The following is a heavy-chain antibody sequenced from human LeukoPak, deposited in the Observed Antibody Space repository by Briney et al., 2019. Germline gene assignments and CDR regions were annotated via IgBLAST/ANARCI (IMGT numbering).Heavy chain of an antibody. CDR2: ISSSSSYI. CDR1: GFTFSSYS. Sequence: GETLRLSCAASGFTFSSYSMNWVRQAPGKGLEWVSSISSSSSYIYYADSVKGRFTISRDNAKNSLYLQMNSLRAEDTAVYYCAREYSYGRTCFDYWGQGTLVTVSS. V-gene: IGHV3-21*01. CDR3: AREYSYGRTCFDY. J-gene: IGHJ4*02. D-gene: IGHD5-18*01.